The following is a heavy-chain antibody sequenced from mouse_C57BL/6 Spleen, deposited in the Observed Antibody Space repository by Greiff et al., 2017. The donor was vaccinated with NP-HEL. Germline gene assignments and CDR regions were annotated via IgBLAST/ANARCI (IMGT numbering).Heavy chain of an antibody. J-gene: IGHJ3*01. Sequence: QVQLQQSGAELMKPGASVKLSCKATGYTFTSYWIEWVKQRPGHGLEWIGEILPGSGSTNYNEKFKGKATFTADTSSNTAYMQLSSLTTEDSAIYYCARSYYYGSSYDWFAYWGQGTLVTVSA. V-gene: IGHV1-9*01. CDR2: ILPGSGST. CDR1: GYTFTSYW. CDR3: ARSYYYGSSYDWFAY. D-gene: IGHD1-1*01.